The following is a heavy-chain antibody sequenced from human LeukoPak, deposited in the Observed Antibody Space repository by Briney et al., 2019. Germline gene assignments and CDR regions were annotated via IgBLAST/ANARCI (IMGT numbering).Heavy chain of an antibody. J-gene: IGHJ3*02. CDR3: AKEEGSGGTWGSAFDI. CDR1: GFTVSSNY. V-gene: IGHV3-53*01. Sequence: GGSLRLSCAASGFTVSSNYMSWVRQAPGKGLEWVSVIYSGGSTYYADSVKGRFTVSRDNSKNTLYLQMNSLRAEDTAVYYCAKEEGSGGTWGSAFDIWGLGTMVTVSS. D-gene: IGHD7-27*01. CDR2: IYSGGST.